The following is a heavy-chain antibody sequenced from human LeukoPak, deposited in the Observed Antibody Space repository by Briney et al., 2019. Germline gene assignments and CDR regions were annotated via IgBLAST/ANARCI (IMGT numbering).Heavy chain of an antibody. CDR1: GFTFSSYS. Sequence: GGSLRLSCAASGFTFSSYSMNWVRQAPGKGLQWVALISYDSTNVRYADSVRGRFTISRDNSKNTLYLQMNSLRGEDTAVYYCARDLPPLDYWGQGTLVTVSS. CDR2: ISYDSTNV. J-gene: IGHJ4*02. CDR3: ARDLPPLDY. V-gene: IGHV3-30*03.